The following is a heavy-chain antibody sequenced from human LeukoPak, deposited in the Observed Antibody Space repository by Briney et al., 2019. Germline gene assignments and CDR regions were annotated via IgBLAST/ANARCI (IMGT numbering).Heavy chain of an antibody. CDR2: INPNSGGT. V-gene: IGHV1-2*02. Sequence: GASVKVSCKASGYTFTGYYMHWVRQAPGQGLEWMGWINPNSGGTNYAQKFQGRVTMTRDTSISTAYMELRSLRFDDTAVCYCARDQSVRLLQTSSTYFKHVFAIWGQGSMVTVSS. D-gene: IGHD6-13*01. J-gene: IGHJ3*02. CDR3: ARDQSVRLLQTSSTYFKHVFAI. CDR1: GYTFTGYY.